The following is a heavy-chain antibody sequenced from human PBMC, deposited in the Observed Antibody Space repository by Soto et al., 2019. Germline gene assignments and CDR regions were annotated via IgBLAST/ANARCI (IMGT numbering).Heavy chain of an antibody. CDR2: IYYSGST. D-gene: IGHD1-7*01. Sequence: SETLSLTCTVSGGSISSYYWGWIRQPPGKGLEWIGSIYYSGSTYYNPSLKSRVTISVDTSKNQFSLKLSSVTAADTAVYYCARLWVTGTTSGSYWGQGTLVTVSS. CDR3: ARLWVTGTTSGSY. J-gene: IGHJ4*02. V-gene: IGHV4-39*01. CDR1: GGSISSYY.